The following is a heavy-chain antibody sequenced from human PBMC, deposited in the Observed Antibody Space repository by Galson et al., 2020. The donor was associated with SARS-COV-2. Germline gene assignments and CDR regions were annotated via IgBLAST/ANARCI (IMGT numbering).Heavy chain of an antibody. J-gene: IGHJ6*02. Sequence: ASVKVSCKASGYTFTGYYMHWVRQAPGQGLEWMGWINPNSGGTNYAQKFQGRVTMTRDTSISTAYMELSRLRSDDTAVYYCARVGNCSGGSCSLYYYYYGMDVWGQGTTVTVSS. D-gene: IGHD2-15*01. CDR3: ARVGNCSGGSCSLYYYYYGMDV. CDR2: INPNSGGT. V-gene: IGHV1-2*02. CDR1: GYTFTGYY.